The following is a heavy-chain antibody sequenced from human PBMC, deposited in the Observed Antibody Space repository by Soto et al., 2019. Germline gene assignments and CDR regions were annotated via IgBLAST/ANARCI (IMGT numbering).Heavy chain of an antibody. Sequence: ESLKIPCKSAGYTFPNYWIAWVRQLPGKGPEWMGIIYPGDSDTKYNPSFQGKVTISADKSITTTYLQWSCLKASDTGMDYCAGSIFYYVMDVWGQGTTVTVSS. D-gene: IGHD5-12*01. CDR2: IYPGDSDT. CDR1: GYTFPNYW. CDR3: AGSIFYYVMDV. V-gene: IGHV5-51*01. J-gene: IGHJ6*02.